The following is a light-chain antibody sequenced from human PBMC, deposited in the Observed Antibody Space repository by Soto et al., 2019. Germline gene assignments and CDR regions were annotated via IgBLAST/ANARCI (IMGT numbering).Light chain of an antibody. V-gene: IGKV2-30*01. CDR2: QVS. CDR3: RQDTDWPPYT. CDR1: HSLVYSDGNTY. Sequence: DVVMSQSPLSLPVTLGQPASISCRSIHSLVYSDGNTYLTWFQQRTGQSPRRLIHQVSERNSGGPKRCSGGGSGTDVTQIISRVEAQDVGVYYYRQDTDWPPYTFGQGTKLEIK. J-gene: IGKJ2*01.